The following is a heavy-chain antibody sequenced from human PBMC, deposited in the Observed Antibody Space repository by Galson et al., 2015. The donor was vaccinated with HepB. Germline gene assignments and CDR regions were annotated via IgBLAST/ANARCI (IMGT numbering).Heavy chain of an antibody. D-gene: IGHD3-16*01. J-gene: IGHJ3*02. V-gene: IGHV1-2*02. CDR1: GYSFTGYY. Sequence: SVKVSCKASGYSFTGYYIHWVRQAPGQGLDWMGWVDPNSGGTDYGQKFQGGVSMTRDTSISTVYMELSSLRSDDTAVYYCARDHSFRGVRGNDAFDIWGQGTMVTVSS. CDR2: VDPNSGGT. CDR3: ARDHSFRGVRGNDAFDI.